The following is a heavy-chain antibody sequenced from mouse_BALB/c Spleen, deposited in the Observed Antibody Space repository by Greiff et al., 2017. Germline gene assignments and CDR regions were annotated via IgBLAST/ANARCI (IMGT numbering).Heavy chain of an antibody. D-gene: IGHD2-2*01. J-gene: IGHJ2*01. CDR2: IDPANGNT. Sequence: EVKLMESGAELVKPGASVKLSCTASGFNIKDTYMHWVKQRPEQGLEWIGRIDPANGNTKYDPKFQGKATITADTSSNTAYLQLSSLTSEDTAVYYCARNDYGYEDYWGQGTTLTVSS. CDR1: GFNIKDTY. CDR3: ARNDYGYEDY. V-gene: IGHV14-3*02.